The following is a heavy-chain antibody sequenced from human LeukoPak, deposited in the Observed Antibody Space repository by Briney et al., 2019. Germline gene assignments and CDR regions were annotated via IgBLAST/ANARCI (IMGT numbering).Heavy chain of an antibody. Sequence: GGSLRLSCAASGSTFSSYPMHWVRQAPGKGLEWVAVISYDGSEKHYADPVKDRFTISRDNSKNTLYLQMNSLRAEDTAVYYCAREGSSGYYPYWGQGILVTVSS. V-gene: IGHV3-30-3*01. D-gene: IGHD3-22*01. CDR1: GSTFSSYP. CDR3: AREGSSGYYPY. CDR2: ISYDGSEK. J-gene: IGHJ4*02.